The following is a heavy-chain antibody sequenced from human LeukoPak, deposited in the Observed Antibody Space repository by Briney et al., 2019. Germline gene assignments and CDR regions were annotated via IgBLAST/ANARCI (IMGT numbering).Heavy chain of an antibody. Sequence: GGSLRLSCAASGFTFNSFAMSWVRQSPGKGPEWVSAISGGGGSTYYADSMRGRFTISRDNSKNSLYLQMNSLRAEDTAVYYCARGDWFDPWGQGTLVTVSS. D-gene: IGHD3-10*01. CDR3: ARGDWFDP. V-gene: IGHV3-23*01. CDR2: ISGGGGST. J-gene: IGHJ5*02. CDR1: GFTFNSFA.